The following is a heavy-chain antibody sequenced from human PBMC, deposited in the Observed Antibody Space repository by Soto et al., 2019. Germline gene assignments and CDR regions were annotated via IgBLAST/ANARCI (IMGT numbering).Heavy chain of an antibody. V-gene: IGHV1-18*01. CDR1: GHTFSSYG. J-gene: IGHJ4*02. CDR2: ISAYNLNT. D-gene: IGHD5-12*01. CDR3: ALSGYDPLPRDH. Sequence: QVQLVQSGAEVKKPGASVRVSCKASGHTFSSYGISWVRQAPGQGLEWMGWISAYNLNTKYAQNLQGRVTMTTDTSTNTAYMELRSLRSDDTAVYYCALSGYDPLPRDHWGQGTLVTVSS.